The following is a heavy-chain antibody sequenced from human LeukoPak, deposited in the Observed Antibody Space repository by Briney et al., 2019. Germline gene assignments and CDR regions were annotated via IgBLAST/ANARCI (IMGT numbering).Heavy chain of an antibody. CDR3: ARETRLHSGSYSNDAFDI. V-gene: IGHV4-59*01. D-gene: IGHD1-26*01. CDR2: ISYSGST. Sequence: SETLSLTCTVSGGSISSYYWSWIRQPPGKGLEWIGYISYSGSTDYNPSLRSRVTISLDTSKNQFSLRLSSVTAADTAVYYCARETRLHSGSYSNDAFDIWGQGTMVTVSS. CDR1: GGSISSYY. J-gene: IGHJ3*02.